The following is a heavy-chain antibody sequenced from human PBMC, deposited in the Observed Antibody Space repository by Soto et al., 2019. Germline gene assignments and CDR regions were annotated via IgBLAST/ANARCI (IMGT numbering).Heavy chain of an antibody. J-gene: IGHJ4*02. CDR1: GGSISSGGYY. CDR3: ARSDGSGTWYY. D-gene: IGHD3-10*01. V-gene: IGHV4-31*01. Sequence: QVQLQESGPGLVKPSQTLSLTCTVSGGSISSGGYYWSWIRQHPGKGLEWIGYIYYSGSPYYNPSLKSQGTISVDTSKNQFSLKLSSVTAADTAVYYGARSDGSGTWYYWGQGTLVTVSS. CDR2: IYYSGSP.